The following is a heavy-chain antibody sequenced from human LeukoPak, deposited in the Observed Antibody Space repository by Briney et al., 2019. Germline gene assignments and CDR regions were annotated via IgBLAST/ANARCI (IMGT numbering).Heavy chain of an antibody. Sequence: KASETLSLTCTVSGGSISSYYWSWIRQPPGKGLEWIGYIYFSGITNYNPSLRSRVTTSVDTSKNQFSLKLTSVTAADTAVYYCARGYDYRSTWFDPWGQGTLVTVSS. V-gene: IGHV4-59*01. CDR1: GGSISSYY. J-gene: IGHJ5*02. CDR2: IYFSGIT. D-gene: IGHD1-1*01. CDR3: ARGYDYRSTWFDP.